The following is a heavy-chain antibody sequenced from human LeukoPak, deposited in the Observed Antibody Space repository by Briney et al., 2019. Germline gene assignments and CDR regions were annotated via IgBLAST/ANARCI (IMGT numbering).Heavy chain of an antibody. V-gene: IGHV3-23*01. CDR2: ISGSGGST. D-gene: IGHD6-6*01. Sequence: PGGSLRLSCAASGFTFSSYAMSWVRQAPGKGLEWVSAISGSGGSTYYADSVKGRFTISRDNSKNTLYLQTNSLRAEDTAVYYCAKDVLLLRQLVLFDAFDIWGQGTMVTVSS. J-gene: IGHJ3*02. CDR1: GFTFSSYA. CDR3: AKDVLLLRQLVLFDAFDI.